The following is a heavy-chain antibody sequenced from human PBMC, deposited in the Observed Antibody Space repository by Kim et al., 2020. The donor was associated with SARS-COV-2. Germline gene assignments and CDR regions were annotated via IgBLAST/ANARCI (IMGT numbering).Heavy chain of an antibody. CDR3: ASGQGDYSPFDP. V-gene: IGHV5-10-1*01. J-gene: IGHJ5*02. CDR2: IDPSDSYT. CDR1: GYSFTSYW. Sequence: GESLKISCKGSGYSFTSYWISWVRQMPGKGLEWMGRIDPSDSYTNYSPSFQGHVTISADKSISTAYLQWSSLKASDTAMYYCASGQGDYSPFDPWGQGTLVTVSS. D-gene: IGHD3-10*01.